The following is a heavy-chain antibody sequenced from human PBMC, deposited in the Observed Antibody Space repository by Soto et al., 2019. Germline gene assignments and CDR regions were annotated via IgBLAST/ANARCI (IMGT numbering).Heavy chain of an antibody. CDR1: GGSISSSNW. CDR2: ISRSGTT. Sequence: QEQLQESGPGLVKPSGTLSLTCAVTGGSISSSNWWTWVRQPPGEGLEWVGEISRSGTTNYKPTLKMRVSISVDKSRNEFSLNLGSVTAADTSMDYCASDSASSGVFTWGQGTMVTVSS. J-gene: IGHJ3*01. D-gene: IGHD6-19*01. V-gene: IGHV4-4*02. CDR3: ASDSASSGVFT.